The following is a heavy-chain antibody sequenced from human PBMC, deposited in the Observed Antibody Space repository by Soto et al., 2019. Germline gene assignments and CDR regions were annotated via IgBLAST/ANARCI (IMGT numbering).Heavy chain of an antibody. Sequence: SQTLSLTCAITGDSGSSNIAGWSWVRHAPSRGLEWLGRTYYRSKWYYEYAVSVRGRITFNPDTSKNQYSLQLKYVTPDDTAVYFCARGEQYSGRIFDYWGQGPLVTVSS. CDR1: GDSGSSNIAG. D-gene: IGHD1-26*01. CDR3: ARGEQYSGRIFDY. V-gene: IGHV6-1*01. J-gene: IGHJ4*01. CDR2: TYYRSKWYY.